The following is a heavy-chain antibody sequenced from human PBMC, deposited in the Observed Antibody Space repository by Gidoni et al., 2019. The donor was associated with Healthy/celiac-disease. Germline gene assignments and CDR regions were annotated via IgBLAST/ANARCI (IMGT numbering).Heavy chain of an antibody. CDR2: IKQDGSEK. V-gene: IGHV3-7*01. Sequence: EVQLVESGGGLVQPGGYLRLSCAASGFTFSSYWMSWVRQAPGKGLEWVANIKQDGSEKYYVDSVKGRFTISRDNAKNSLYLQMNSLRAEDTAVYYCARVGYFDWLSYYYYGMDVWGQGTTVTVSS. J-gene: IGHJ6*02. CDR3: ARVGYFDWLSYYYYGMDV. D-gene: IGHD3-9*01. CDR1: GFTFSSYW.